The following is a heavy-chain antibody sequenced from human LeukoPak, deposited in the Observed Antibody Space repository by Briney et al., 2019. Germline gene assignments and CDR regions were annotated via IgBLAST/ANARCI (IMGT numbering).Heavy chain of an antibody. J-gene: IGHJ4*02. CDR1: GFTFDDYG. CDR3: ARGRVNSDY. Sequence: PGGSLRLSCAASGFTFDDYGMSWVRQAPGKGLEWVANIKQDGSEKYYVDSVKGRFTISRDNAKNSLYLQMNSLRAEDTAVYYCARGRVNSDYWGQGTLVTVSS. D-gene: IGHD4-23*01. CDR2: IKQDGSEK. V-gene: IGHV3-7*04.